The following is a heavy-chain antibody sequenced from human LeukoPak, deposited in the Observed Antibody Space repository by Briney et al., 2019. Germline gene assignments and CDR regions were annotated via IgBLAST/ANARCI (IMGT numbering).Heavy chain of an antibody. V-gene: IGHV3-53*01. CDR2: IYSGGTI. CDR1: GFIVRSNY. J-gene: IGHJ4*02. CDR3: ASHRYYEGSGYPYNFDN. Sequence: GGSLRLSCAASGFIVRSNYMSWVRQPPGKGLEWVSIIYSGGTIYYARSVKGRFTISRDSSKNTLYLQMNSVRPEDTAVYYCASHRYYEGSGYPYNFDNWGQGSLVAVSS. D-gene: IGHD3-22*01.